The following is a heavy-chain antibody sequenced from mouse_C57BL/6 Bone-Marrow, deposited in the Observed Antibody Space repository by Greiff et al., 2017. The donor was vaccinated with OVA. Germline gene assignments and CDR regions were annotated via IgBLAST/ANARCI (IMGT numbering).Heavy chain of an antibody. CDR1: GFTFSSYG. CDR3: ARHDDYYDYAYYFDY. D-gene: IGHD2-4*01. V-gene: IGHV5-6*01. Sequence: EVKLMESGGDLVKPGGSLTLSCAASGFTFSSYGMSWVRQTPDKRLEWVATISSGGSYTYYPDSVKGRFTISSDNAKNTLYLQMSSLKSEDTAMYDCARHDDYYDYAYYFDYWGQGTTLTVSS. CDR2: ISSGGSYT. J-gene: IGHJ2*01.